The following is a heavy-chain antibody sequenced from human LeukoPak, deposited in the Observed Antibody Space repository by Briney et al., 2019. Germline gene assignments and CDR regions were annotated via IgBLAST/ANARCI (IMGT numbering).Heavy chain of an antibody. D-gene: IGHD7-27*01. Sequence: LPGRSLRLSCAASGFTFINYGMHWVRQAPGKGLEWVAVISYDGSNEYYADSVKGRFAISRDTSKNTLYLQMNGLRAEDTALYYCARKFLTGRLIDYWGQGTLVTVSS. V-gene: IGHV3-30*03. CDR3: ARKFLTGRLIDY. CDR2: ISYDGSNE. J-gene: IGHJ4*02. CDR1: GFTFINYG.